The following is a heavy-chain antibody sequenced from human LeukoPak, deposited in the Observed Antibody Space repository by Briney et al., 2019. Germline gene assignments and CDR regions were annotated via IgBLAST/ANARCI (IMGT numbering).Heavy chain of an antibody. CDR3: ARVSGKTGYSYGVD. J-gene: IGHJ4*02. D-gene: IGHD5-18*01. V-gene: IGHV1-18*01. CDR1: GYTFTSYG. Sequence: GASVKVSCKASGYTFTSYGISWVRQAPGQGLEWMGWISAYNGNTNYAQKLQGRVTMTTDTSTSTAYMELRSLRSDDTAVYYCARVSGKTGYSYGVDWGQGTLVTVSS. CDR2: ISAYNGNT.